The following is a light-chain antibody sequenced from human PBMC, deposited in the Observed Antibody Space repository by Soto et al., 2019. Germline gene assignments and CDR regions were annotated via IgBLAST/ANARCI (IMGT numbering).Light chain of an antibody. J-gene: IGKJ2*01. CDR2: GAY. CDR1: QSVSSSY. CDR3: QHYCSSPRLYT. Sequence: EIVLTQSPGTLSLSPGERATLSCRPSQSVSSSYLAWYQQKPGQAPRLLIYGAYSRATGIPDRFSGSGCWTDFTLTISRLELEDRSVYYCQHYCSSPRLYTFGQGTKLEIK. V-gene: IGKV3-20*01.